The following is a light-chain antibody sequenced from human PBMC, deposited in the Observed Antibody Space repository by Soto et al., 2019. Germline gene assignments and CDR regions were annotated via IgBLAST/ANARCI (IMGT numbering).Light chain of an antibody. Sequence: QSVLTQPPSASGTPGQRVTISCSGSSSNIGSNYVYWYQQLPGTAPKLLIYMNNQRPSGVPDRFSGSKSGTSASLAISGLRSGDEADYYCAAWDDSLSGPVFGGGTKLTVL. CDR1: SSNIGSNY. CDR3: AAWDDSLSGPV. J-gene: IGLJ2*01. CDR2: MNN. V-gene: IGLV1-47*01.